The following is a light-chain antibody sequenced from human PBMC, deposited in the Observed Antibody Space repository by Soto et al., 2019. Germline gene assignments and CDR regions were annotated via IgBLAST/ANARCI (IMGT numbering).Light chain of an antibody. CDR3: SSYKTSSTVVV. CDR2: GVS. V-gene: IGLV2-14*01. CDR1: SSDIGGYNY. Sequence: QSVLTQPAPVSGSPGQSITISCTGTSSDIGGYNYGSWYQQYPGKAPKLMIFGVSDRPSGVSNRFSGSKSGYTASLTISGLQAEDEAYYYCSSYKTSSTVVVFGGGTKLTVL. J-gene: IGLJ2*01.